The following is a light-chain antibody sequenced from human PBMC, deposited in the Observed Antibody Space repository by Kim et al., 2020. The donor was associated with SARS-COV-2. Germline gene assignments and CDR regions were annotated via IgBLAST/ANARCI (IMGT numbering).Light chain of an antibody. CDR3: SAWDFTISAWV. V-gene: IGLV10-54*01. J-gene: IGLJ3*02. Sequence: QTATLTGTGNTDDVGNPGVAWLQQRRRRPPNLLSYRNDNRPSGISERFAASRSGNTASLTITGLQPEDEADYYCSAWDFTISAWVFGGGTQLTVL. CDR1: TDDVGNPG. CDR2: RND.